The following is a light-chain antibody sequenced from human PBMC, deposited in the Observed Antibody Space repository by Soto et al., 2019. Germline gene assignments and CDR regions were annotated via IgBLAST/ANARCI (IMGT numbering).Light chain of an antibody. CDR2: GAS. Sequence: EIVLTQFPGTLSWSTGERATLSCRASQSVSSSHLVWYQQKYGQAPRLLMSGASSRATGIPDRFSGSGSGTDFTLTISRLDPEDFAVYYCQHYADSPITFGQGTRLEIK. CDR3: QHYADSPIT. J-gene: IGKJ5*01. CDR1: QSVSSSH. V-gene: IGKV3-20*01.